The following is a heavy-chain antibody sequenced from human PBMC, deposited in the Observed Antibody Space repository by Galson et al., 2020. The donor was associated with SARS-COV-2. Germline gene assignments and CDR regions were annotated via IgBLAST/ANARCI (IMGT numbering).Heavy chain of an antibody. J-gene: IGHJ5*02. V-gene: IGHV4-59*01. Sequence: SETLSLTCTVSGGSISSYYWSWIRQPPGKGLEWIGYIYYSGSTNYNPSLKSRVTISVDTSKNQFSLKLSSVTAADTAVYYCARGFTYYDFWSGYYTEWFDPWGQGTLVTVSS. CDR3: ARGFTYYDFWSGYYTEWFDP. CDR1: GGSISSYY. D-gene: IGHD3-3*01. CDR2: IYYSGST.